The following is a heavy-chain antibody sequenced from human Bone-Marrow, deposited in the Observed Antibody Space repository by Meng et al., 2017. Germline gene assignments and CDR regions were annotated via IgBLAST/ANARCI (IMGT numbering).Heavy chain of an antibody. V-gene: IGHV4-4*07. D-gene: IGHD3-9*01. CDR1: GDSISSYY. Sequence: SETLSLTCTASGDSISSYYWSWIRQPAGKGLEWIGRIYPSGNTNYSPSLKNRLTMSVDTSKNQLSLKLSSVTAADTAVYYCARGRHYDILTGTMAWYFDYWGQGTLVTVSS. CDR2: IYPSGNT. CDR3: ARGRHYDILTGTMAWYFDY. J-gene: IGHJ4*02.